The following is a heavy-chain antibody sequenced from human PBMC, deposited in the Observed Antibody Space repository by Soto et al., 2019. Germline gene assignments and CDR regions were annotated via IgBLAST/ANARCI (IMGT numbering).Heavy chain of an antibody. J-gene: IGHJ4*02. V-gene: IGHV4-39*01. CDR1: GGSISSNSYY. Sequence: QLQLQESGPGLVKPSETLSLTCTVSGGSISSNSYYWGWIRQPPGKGLEWIGSIYYSGSTYYNPSRKSRVTISVDTSRNQFSLKLSSVTAADTAVYYCGRRGYSGYPFDYWGQGTRVTVSA. D-gene: IGHD5-12*01. CDR2: IYYSGST. CDR3: GRRGYSGYPFDY.